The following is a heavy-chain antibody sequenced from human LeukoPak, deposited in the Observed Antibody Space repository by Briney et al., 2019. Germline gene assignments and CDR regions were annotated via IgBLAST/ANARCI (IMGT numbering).Heavy chain of an antibody. J-gene: IGHJ4*02. V-gene: IGHV1-8*01. CDR3: ARVDIVVVESFDY. CDR1: GYTFTSYD. D-gene: IGHD2-2*01. Sequence: ASVKLSCKASGYTFTSYDINWVRQATGQGLEWMGWMNPNSGNTGYAQKFQGRVTMTRNTSISTAYMELSSLRSEDTAVYYCARVDIVVVESFDYWGQGTLVTVSS. CDR2: MNPNSGNT.